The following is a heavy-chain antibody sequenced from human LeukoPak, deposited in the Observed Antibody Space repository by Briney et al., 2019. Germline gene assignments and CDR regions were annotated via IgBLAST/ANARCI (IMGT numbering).Heavy chain of an antibody. CDR3: ARSLITVAGATAGFDF. J-gene: IGHJ4*02. CDR2: IHYSGST. D-gene: IGHD6-19*01. Sequence: SETLSLTCTVPGGSVSSGSYYWSWIRQPPGKGLEWIAYIHYSGSTNYNPSLKNRVTISVDTSKNQFSLKLSSVTAADTAVYYCARSLITVAGATAGFDFWGQGTLVTVSS. V-gene: IGHV4-61*01. CDR1: GGSVSSGSYY.